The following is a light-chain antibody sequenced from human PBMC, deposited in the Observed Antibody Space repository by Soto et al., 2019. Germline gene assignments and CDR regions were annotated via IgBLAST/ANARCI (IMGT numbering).Light chain of an antibody. Sequence: DIQMTQSPSSLPASVGDRVTLTCRASQSISTYLNWYQQKPGKAPKLLIYAASSLQSGVPSRLSGSGYGTYFTLTISSLQPADFATYYRQQSYTIPYTFGQRTKLEIK. CDR1: QSISTY. CDR3: QQSYTIPYT. J-gene: IGKJ2*01. V-gene: IGKV1-39*01. CDR2: AAS.